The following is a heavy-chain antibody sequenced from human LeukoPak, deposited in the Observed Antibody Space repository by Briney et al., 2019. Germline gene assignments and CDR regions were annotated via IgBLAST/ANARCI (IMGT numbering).Heavy chain of an antibody. CDR3: ARARGDSPRIYYYMDV. CDR1: GDSISIGDYR. D-gene: IGHD3-16*01. J-gene: IGHJ6*03. CDR2: IYYIGTA. Sequence: SETLSLTCSVSGDSISIGDYRWSWIRQSPGKGLEWIGYIYYIGTAYYNPPLRSRVALSADTSKNQFSLKLNSVTVADSAVYFCARARGDSPRIYYYMDVWGKGTTVTVSS. V-gene: IGHV4-30-4*01.